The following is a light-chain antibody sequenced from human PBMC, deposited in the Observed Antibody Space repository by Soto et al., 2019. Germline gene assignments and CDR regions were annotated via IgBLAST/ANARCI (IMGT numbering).Light chain of an antibody. Sequence: EIVMTQSPVTLSVSPGERATLSCRASESVSTNLAWYQQKPGQAPRLLIYVASTRATGVPARFTGGGSGTEFTLTISSLQSEDFAVYYCHHFNRWPWTFGQGTKVEIK. V-gene: IGKV3-15*01. CDR2: VAS. CDR1: ESVSTN. J-gene: IGKJ1*01. CDR3: HHFNRWPWT.